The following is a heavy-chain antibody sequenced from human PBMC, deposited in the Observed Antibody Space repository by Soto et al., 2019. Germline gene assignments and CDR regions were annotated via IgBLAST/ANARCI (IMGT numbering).Heavy chain of an antibody. D-gene: IGHD3-10*01. CDR3: ARVLRGVVNWFDP. Sequence: HLVQSGPEVKKPGASITVSCKTSGDTFTNFGLSWGRQAPGQGLEWMGWIATYNSNRNYAQKFQGRLTLTTDTSTSTAYMELKSLGYDDTAVYYCARVLRGVVNWFDPWGQGTLVTVSS. J-gene: IGHJ5*02. CDR2: IATYNSNR. V-gene: IGHV1-18*01. CDR1: GDTFTNFG.